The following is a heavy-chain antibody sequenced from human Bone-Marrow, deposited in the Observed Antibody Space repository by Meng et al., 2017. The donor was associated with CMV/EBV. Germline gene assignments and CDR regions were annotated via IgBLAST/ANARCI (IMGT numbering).Heavy chain of an antibody. CDR1: GFTFSTYE. J-gene: IGHJ6*02. CDR3: ARVGIWAARGMDV. Sequence: GESLKISCAASGFTFSTYEMNWVRQAPGKGLEWVSYISSSGTTVYYADSVKGRFTISRDNAKNSLFLQMNSLRAEDTAVYYCARVGIWAARGMDVWGQGTTVTVS. V-gene: IGHV3-48*03. D-gene: IGHD6-6*01. CDR2: ISSSGTTV.